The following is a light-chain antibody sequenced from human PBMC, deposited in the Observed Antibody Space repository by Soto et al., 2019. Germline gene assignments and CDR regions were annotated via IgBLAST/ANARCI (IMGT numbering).Light chain of an antibody. CDR2: DAS. CDR1: QSVSSN. V-gene: IGKV3-15*01. CDR3: QQYNNSSPLT. J-gene: IGKJ3*01. Sequence: EIVMTQSPATLSVSPGERATLSCRASQSVSSNLAWYQQKPGQAPRRLIYDASTRATGIPARCSGSGRGTESTLTITSLQSLDVAVDDCQQYNNSSPLTFGPGPKVDI.